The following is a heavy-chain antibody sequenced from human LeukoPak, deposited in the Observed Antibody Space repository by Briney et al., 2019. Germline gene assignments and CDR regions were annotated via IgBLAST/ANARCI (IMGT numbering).Heavy chain of an antibody. CDR2: ISSSGSTR. CDR3: AREDQATVSEIGFDY. CDR1: GFTFSSYE. D-gene: IGHD4-11*01. J-gene: IGHJ4*02. V-gene: IGHV3-48*03. Sequence: GGFPRLFCAASGFTFSSYEMNWVRQAPGKGLEWVSYISSSGSTRYYEDSEKGQVTISRDNAENSLYLQMNSLRAEDTAVYYCAREDQATVSEIGFDYWGQGTLVTVSS.